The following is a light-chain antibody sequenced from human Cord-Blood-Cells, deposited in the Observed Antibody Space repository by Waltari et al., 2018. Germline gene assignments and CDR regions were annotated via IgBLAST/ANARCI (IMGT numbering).Light chain of an antibody. CDR2: GNS. V-gene: IGLV1-40*01. CDR3: QSYDSSLSGYV. CDR1: SSNIGAGYD. J-gene: IGLJ1*01. Sequence: QSVLTQPPSVSGAPGQRVTISCTGSSSNIGAGYDVHWYQQLPGTAPKLLIYGNSNRPEGVPDRFSGSKSGTSASLAITGLQAEDEADYYCQSYDSSLSGYVFGTGTKVTVL.